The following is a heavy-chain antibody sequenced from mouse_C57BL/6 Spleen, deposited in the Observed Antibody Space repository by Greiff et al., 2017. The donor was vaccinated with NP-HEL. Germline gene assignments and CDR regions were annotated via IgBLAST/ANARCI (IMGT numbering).Heavy chain of an antibody. D-gene: IGHD4-1*01. Sequence: QIQLQQPGAELVRPGTSVKLSCKASCYTFTSYWMHWVKQRPGQGLEWIGVIDPSDSYTNYNQKFKGKATLTVDTSSSTAYMQLSSLTSEDSAVYYCARGGGNELGRKDYAMDYWGQGTSVTVSS. J-gene: IGHJ4*01. V-gene: IGHV1-59*01. CDR3: ARGGGNELGRKDYAMDY. CDR2: IDPSDSYT. CDR1: CYTFTSYW.